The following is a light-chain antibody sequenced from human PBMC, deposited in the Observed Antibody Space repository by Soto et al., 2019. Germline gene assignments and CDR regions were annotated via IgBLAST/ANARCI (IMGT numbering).Light chain of an antibody. CDR2: EVN. CDR3: ASFRSGTILV. CDR1: RSDIGDSNF. V-gene: IGLV2-14*01. J-gene: IGLJ1*01. Sequence: QSVLTHPASVSGSPGQSVTISCTGPRSDIGDSNFISWYQHSPGKAPRLLIYEVNNRPSGVSRRFSGSKAGNTASLTISGLLEDDEADYFCASFRSGTILVFGSGTKVTVL.